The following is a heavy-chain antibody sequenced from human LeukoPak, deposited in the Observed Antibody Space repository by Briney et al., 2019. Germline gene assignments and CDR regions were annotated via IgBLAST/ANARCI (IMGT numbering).Heavy chain of an antibody. V-gene: IGHV3-21*05. CDR1: GFTFSIYS. J-gene: IGHJ4*02. CDR3: ARVRPGYYCDY. CDR2: ISKNSDDI. Sequence: PGGSLRLSCVVSGFTFSIYSMNWVRQAPGKGLEWVSYISKNSDDIYNADSVRGRFTISRDNAKNSLYLQMNSLRAEDTAVYYCARVRPGYYCDYWGQGILVTVSS.